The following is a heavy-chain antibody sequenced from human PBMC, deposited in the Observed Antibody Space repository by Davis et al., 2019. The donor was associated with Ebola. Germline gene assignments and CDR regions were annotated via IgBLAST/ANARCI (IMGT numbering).Heavy chain of an antibody. V-gene: IGHV4-59*12. D-gene: IGHD4-17*01. Sequence: PSETLSLTCTVSGGSISSYYWSWIRQPPGKGLEWIGYIYYSGSTNYNPSLKSRVTISVDTSKNQFSLKLSSVTAADTAVYYCARVDDGDYGMDYWGQGTLVTVSS. CDR1: GGSISSYY. CDR2: IYYSGST. J-gene: IGHJ4*02. CDR3: ARVDDGDYGMDY.